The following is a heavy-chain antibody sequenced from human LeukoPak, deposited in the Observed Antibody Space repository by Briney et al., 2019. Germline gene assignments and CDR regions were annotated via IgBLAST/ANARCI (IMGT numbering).Heavy chain of an antibody. CDR2: IGTAGDT. V-gene: IGHV3-13*01. CDR1: GFTFSSYD. D-gene: IGHD1-7*01. J-gene: IGHJ3*02. CDR3: AKDSGDNWNYGAFDI. Sequence: GGSLRLSCAASGFTFSSYDMHWVRQATGKGLEWVSAIGTAGDTYYPGSVKGRFTISRDNAKNSLYLQMNSLRAEDMALYYCAKDSGDNWNYGAFDIWGQGTMVTVSS.